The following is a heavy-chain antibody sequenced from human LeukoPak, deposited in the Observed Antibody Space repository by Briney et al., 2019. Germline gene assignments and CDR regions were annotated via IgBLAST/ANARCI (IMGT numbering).Heavy chain of an antibody. V-gene: IGHV4-39*01. CDR1: GGSISSSSYY. D-gene: IGHD3-10*01. Sequence: PSETLSLTCTVSGGSISSSSYYWGWIRQPPGKGLEWIGSIYYSGSTYYNPSLKSRVTISVDTSKNQFSLKLSSVTAADTAVCYCARPRSGSYSAFDYWGQGTLVTVSS. CDR3: ARPRSGSYSAFDY. J-gene: IGHJ4*02. CDR2: IYYSGST.